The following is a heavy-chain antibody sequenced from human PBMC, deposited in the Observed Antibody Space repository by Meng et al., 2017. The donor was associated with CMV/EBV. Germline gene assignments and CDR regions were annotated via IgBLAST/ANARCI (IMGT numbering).Heavy chain of an antibody. J-gene: IGHJ4*02. CDR2: INHSGST. V-gene: IGHV4-34*01. D-gene: IGHD3-22*01. Sequence: QLQQWGAGRLKASENPSLTCAVYGGSFSGYYWSWIRQPPGKGLEWIGEINHSGSTNYNPSLKSRVTISVDTSKNQFSLKLSSVTAADTAVYYCARVWDSGWDYWGQGTLVTVSS. CDR3: ARVWDSGWDY. CDR1: GGSFSGYY.